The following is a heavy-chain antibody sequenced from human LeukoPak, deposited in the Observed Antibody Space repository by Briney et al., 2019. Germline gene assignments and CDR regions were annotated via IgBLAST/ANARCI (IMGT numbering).Heavy chain of an antibody. CDR2: ISSSSSYI. CDR3: ARDRGYSYGSPVDY. J-gene: IGHJ4*02. Sequence: PGGSLRLSCAASGFTFSSYSMNWVRQAPGKGLEWVSSISSSSSYIYYADSVKGRFTISRDNAKNSLYLQMNSLRAEDTAVYYCARDRGYSYGSPVDYWGQGTLVTVSS. V-gene: IGHV3-21*01. CDR1: GFTFSSYS. D-gene: IGHD5-18*01.